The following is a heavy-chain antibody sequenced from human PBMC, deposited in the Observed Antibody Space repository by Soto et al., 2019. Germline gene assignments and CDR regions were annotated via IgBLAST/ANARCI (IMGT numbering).Heavy chain of an antibody. J-gene: IGHJ4*02. V-gene: IGHV2-5*01. CDR1: GFSLSTSGVG. D-gene: IGHD2-21*02. CDR3: AHIRGGGDSPTFDY. Sequence: SGPTLVNPTQTLTLTCTFSGFSLSTSGVGVGWIRQPPGKALEWLALIYWNDEKRYTPSLTSRLTITKDTSKNQVVLTLTNMDPVDTATYSCAHIRGGGDSPTFDYWGQGALVTVSS. CDR2: IYWNDEK.